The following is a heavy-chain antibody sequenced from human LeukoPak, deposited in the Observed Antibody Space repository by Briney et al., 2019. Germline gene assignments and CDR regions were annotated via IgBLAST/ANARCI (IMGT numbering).Heavy chain of an antibody. V-gene: IGHV4-59*01. Sequence: PSETLSLTCTVSGDSISGYYWTWMRQPPGKGLEWIGYIYSSGSTKYNPSLESRVIISIDTSKNQFSLKLNSVTAADTAVYYCARLRNYCDYWGQGTLVIVSS. CDR1: GDSISGYY. CDR3: ARLRNYCDY. D-gene: IGHD4-17*01. CDR2: IYSSGST. J-gene: IGHJ4*02.